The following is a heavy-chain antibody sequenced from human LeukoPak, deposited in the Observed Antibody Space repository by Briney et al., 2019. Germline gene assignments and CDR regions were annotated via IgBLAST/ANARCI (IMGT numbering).Heavy chain of an antibody. CDR3: ARAEIAAAGTDWFGP. J-gene: IGHJ5*02. D-gene: IGHD6-13*01. CDR1: GGSISSGSYY. Sequence: SQTLSLTCSVSGGSISSGSYYWTWIRQPAGKGLEWIGRIYTSGSTNYNPSLKSRVTISVDTSKNQFSLKLSSVTAADTAVYYCARAEIAAAGTDWFGPWGQGTLVTVSS. CDR2: IYTSGST. V-gene: IGHV4-61*02.